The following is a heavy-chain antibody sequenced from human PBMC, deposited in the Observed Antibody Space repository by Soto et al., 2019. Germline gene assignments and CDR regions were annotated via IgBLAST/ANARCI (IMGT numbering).Heavy chain of an antibody. CDR3: AVVVVILNAFDI. CDR1: GVSISSSSYY. J-gene: IGHJ3*02. V-gene: IGHV4-39*01. D-gene: IGHD3-22*01. Sequence: PSETLSLTCTVSGVSISSSSYYWGWIRQPPGKGLEWIGSIYYSGSTYYNPSLKSRVTISVDTSKNQFSLKLSSVTAADTAVYYCAVVVVILNAFDIWGQGTMVTVSS. CDR2: IYYSGST.